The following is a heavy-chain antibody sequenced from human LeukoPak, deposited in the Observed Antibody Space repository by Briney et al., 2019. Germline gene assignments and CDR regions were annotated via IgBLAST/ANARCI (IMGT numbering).Heavy chain of an antibody. D-gene: IGHD6-13*01. CDR3: ARGPGIAAAGTSQ. J-gene: IGHJ4*02. CDR1: GFTFSSYS. Sequence: GGSLRLSCAASGFTFSSYSMNWVRQAPGKGLEWVSSISSSSSYIYYADSVKGRFTISRDNAKNSLYLQMNSLRAEDTAVYYCARGPGIAAAGTSQWGQGTLVTVSS. V-gene: IGHV3-21*01. CDR2: ISSSSSYI.